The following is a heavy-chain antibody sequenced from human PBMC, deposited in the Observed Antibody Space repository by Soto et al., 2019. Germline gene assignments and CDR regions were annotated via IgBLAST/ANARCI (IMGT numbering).Heavy chain of an antibody. CDR2: IVVGSGNT. Sequence: GASVKVSCKASGFTFTSSAVQWVRQARGQRLEWIGWIVVGSGNTNYAQKFQERVTITRDMSTSTAYMELSSLRSEDTAVYYCAAGTGGTYYDFWSGQPDYYYGMDVWGQGTTVTVS. CDR3: AAGTGGTYYDFWSGQPDYYYGMDV. V-gene: IGHV1-58*01. J-gene: IGHJ6*02. D-gene: IGHD3-3*01. CDR1: GFTFTSSA.